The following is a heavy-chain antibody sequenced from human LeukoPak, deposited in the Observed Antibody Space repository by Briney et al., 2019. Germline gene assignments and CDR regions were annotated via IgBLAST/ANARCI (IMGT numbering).Heavy chain of an antibody. Sequence: SETLCLTCTVSGGSISSYYWSWIRQPPGKGLEWIGYIYYSGSTNYNPSLKSRVTISVDTSKNQFSRKLSSVTAADTAVYYCARGGYSYGYLSWFDPWGQGTLASVYS. CDR2: IYYSGST. CDR3: ARGGYSYGYLSWFDP. CDR1: GGSISSYY. J-gene: IGHJ5*02. V-gene: IGHV4-59*01. D-gene: IGHD5-18*01.